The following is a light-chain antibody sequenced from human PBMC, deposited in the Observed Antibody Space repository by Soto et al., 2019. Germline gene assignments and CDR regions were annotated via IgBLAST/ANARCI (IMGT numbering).Light chain of an antibody. V-gene: IGLV1-51*01. CDR1: NSNIGNNY. Sequence: QSVLTQPPSVSAASGQKVTISCSGSNSNIGNNYVSWYQQFPGRAPKPLIYDNNKRPSGIPDRFSGSKSGTSATLAISGLQTGDEADYYCATWDSSLSEGVFGGGTKLTVL. CDR2: DNN. CDR3: ATWDSSLSEGV. J-gene: IGLJ3*02.